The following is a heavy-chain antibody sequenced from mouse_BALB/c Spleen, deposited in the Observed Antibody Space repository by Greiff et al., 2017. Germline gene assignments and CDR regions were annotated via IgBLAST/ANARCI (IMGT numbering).Heavy chain of an antibody. J-gene: IGHJ4*01. D-gene: IGHD4-1*02. V-gene: IGHV14-3*02. CDR1: GFNIKDTY. CDR3: AQLGGTYAMDY. Sequence: VQLKQSGAELVKPGASVKLSCTASGFNIKDTYMHWVKQRPEQGLEWIGRIDPANGNTKYDPKFQGKATITADTSSNTAYLQLSSLTSEDTAVYYCAQLGGTYAMDYWGQGTSVTVSS. CDR2: IDPANGNT.